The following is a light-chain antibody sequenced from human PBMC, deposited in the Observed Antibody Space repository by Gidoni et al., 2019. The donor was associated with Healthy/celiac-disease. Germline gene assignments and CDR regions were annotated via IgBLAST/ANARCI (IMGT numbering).Light chain of an antibody. J-gene: IGKJ5*01. CDR3: QQYNNWPPIT. CDR1: QSVSSN. Sequence: ELVLTQSPATLSVSPGERATLSCRASQSVSSNLAWYQQKPGQAPRLLIYGASTRATGIPARCSGSGSGTEFTLTISSLQSEDFAVYYCQQYNNWPPITFGQGTRLEIK. CDR2: GAS. V-gene: IGKV3-15*01.